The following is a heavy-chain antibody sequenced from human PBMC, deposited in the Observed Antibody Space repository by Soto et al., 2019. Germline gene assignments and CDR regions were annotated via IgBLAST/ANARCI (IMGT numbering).Heavy chain of an antibody. CDR3: TSVSTTYIWGSYRYTGPFDY. J-gene: IGHJ4*02. V-gene: IGHV3-49*03. Sequence: GGSLRLYCTASGFTFGDYAMSWFRQAPGKGLEWISFIRSKAYGGTTEYAASVKGRFTISRDDSKSIAYLHMNSLKIEDTLVYYCTSVSTTYIWGSYRYTGPFDYWGQGTLVTVSS. D-gene: IGHD3-16*02. CDR1: GFTFGDYA. CDR2: IRSKAYGGTT.